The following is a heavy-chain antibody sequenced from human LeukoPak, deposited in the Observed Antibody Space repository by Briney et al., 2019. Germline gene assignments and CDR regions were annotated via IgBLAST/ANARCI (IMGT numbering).Heavy chain of an antibody. CDR2: ISWNSGSI. CDR3: AKDLIDSSPPGVTQLPNGMDV. D-gene: IGHD4-23*01. CDR1: GFTFDDYA. J-gene: IGHJ6*02. V-gene: IGHV3-9*01. Sequence: PGRSLRLSCAASGFTFDDYAMHWVRQAPGKGLEWVSGISWNSGSIGYADSVKGRFTISRDNAKNSLYLQMNSLRAEDTASYYCAKDLIDSSPPGVTQLPNGMDVWGQGTTVTVSS.